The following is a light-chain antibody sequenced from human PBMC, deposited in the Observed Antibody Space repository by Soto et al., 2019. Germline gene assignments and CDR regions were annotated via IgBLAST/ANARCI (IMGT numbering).Light chain of an antibody. CDR1: HNDIGTYDY. J-gene: IGLJ1*01. Sequence: QSVLTQPTSVSGSPGQSITISCTGNHNDIGTYDYVSWYQQHPGRAPRLLIHGVTTRPSGISDRFSASKSGLTASLTISGLQPEDEADYYCSSLTSNRIYVSGHATKVTVL. CDR3: SSLTSNRIYV. V-gene: IGLV2-14*03. CDR2: GVT.